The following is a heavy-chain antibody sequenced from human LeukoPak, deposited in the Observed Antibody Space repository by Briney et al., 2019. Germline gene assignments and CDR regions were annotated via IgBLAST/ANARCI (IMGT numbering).Heavy chain of an antibody. Sequence: WASVKVSREASGGTFTSYTLSWVCQAPRQGLEWMGRIIPIFGTANYAQKFQGGVTLTTEESTSTAYTELSSLRSEDTAVYYCARDREWELLPFDIGGEGTMVTVSS. D-gene: IGHD1-26*01. J-gene: IGHJ3*02. CDR3: ARDREWELLPFDI. CDR2: IIPIFGTA. CDR1: GGTFTSYT. V-gene: IGHV1-69*05.